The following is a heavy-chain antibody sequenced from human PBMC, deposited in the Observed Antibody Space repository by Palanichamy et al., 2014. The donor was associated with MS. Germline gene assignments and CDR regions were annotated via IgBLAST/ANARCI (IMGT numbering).Heavy chain of an antibody. V-gene: IGHV3-30-3*01. J-gene: IGHJ3*01. Sequence: QVQLVEVWGRAWSSLGGPVRLSCAASGLTFSSYAMDWVRQAPGKGLEWVAVISYDGSTKYYTDSVKGRFTMSRDNSKYTLFLQMNSLRPEDTAVYYCTRGVARGDGSGWYDVFDVWGQGTMVTVSS. CDR1: GLTFSSYA. CDR2: ISYDGSTK. CDR3: TRGVARGDGSGWYDVFDV. D-gene: IGHD6-13*01.